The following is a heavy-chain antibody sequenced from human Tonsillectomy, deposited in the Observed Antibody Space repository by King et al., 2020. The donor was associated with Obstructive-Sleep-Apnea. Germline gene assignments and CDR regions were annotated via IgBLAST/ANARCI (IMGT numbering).Heavy chain of an antibody. D-gene: IGHD3-16*01. J-gene: IGHJ6*02. CDR2: ISYDGSNK. CDR1: GFTFSSYA. Sequence: VQLVESGGGVVQPGRSLRLSCAASGFTFSSYAMHWVRQAPGKGLEWVAVISYDGSNKYYADSVKGRFTISRDNSKNTLYLQRNSLRAEDTAVYYCARDREAYEYYYYYYGMDVWGQGTTVTVSS. V-gene: IGHV3-30*04. CDR3: ARDREAYEYYYYYYGMDV.